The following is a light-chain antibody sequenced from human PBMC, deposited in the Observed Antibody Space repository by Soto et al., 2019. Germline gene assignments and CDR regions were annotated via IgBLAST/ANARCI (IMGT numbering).Light chain of an antibody. CDR1: QSVSDNY. Sequence: EIVLTQSPGTLSLSPGERATLSCRASQSVSDNYFAWYQQKPGQPPRLLIYGASSRATGLPDRFSGSGSATDFTLIISRLVPDDYVVYYCQQYRCSSRVTFGGGTKVEIK. V-gene: IGKV3-20*01. J-gene: IGKJ4*01. CDR3: QQYRCSSRVT. CDR2: GAS.